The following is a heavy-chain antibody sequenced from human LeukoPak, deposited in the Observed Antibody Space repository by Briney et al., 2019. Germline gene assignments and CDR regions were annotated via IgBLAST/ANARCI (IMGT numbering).Heavy chain of an antibody. J-gene: IGHJ5*02. D-gene: IGHD3-10*01. CDR3: VRDGEGVAISVNYWFAP. CDR2: FDPEDGET. V-gene: IGHV1-24*01. Sequence: GASVKVSCKVSGYTLTELSMHWVRQAPGKGFEWMGGFDPEDGETIYAQKFQGRVTMTEDTSTDTAYMELSSLRSEDTAVYYCVRDGEGVAISVNYWFAPWGQGTLVTVSS. CDR1: GYTLTELS.